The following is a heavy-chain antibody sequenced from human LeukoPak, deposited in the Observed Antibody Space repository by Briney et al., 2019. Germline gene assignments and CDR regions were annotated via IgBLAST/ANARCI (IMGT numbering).Heavy chain of an antibody. CDR1: GFTFSSYG. CDR2: ISGSGSTT. Sequence: PGGSLRLSCAASGFTFSSYGMHWVRQAPGKGLEWVISISGSGSTTFYPDSVKGRFTISRDNSKNLLYLQMTSLRAQDTAVYSCAKGTSTYSSGSFDYWGRGTLVTVSS. V-gene: IGHV3-23*01. CDR3: AKGTSTYSSGSFDY. D-gene: IGHD6-19*01. J-gene: IGHJ4*02.